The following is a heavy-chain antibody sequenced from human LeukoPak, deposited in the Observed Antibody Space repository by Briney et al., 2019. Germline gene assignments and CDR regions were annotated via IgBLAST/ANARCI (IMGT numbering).Heavy chain of an antibody. V-gene: IGHV5-51*01. Sequence: GASLQISCKGSGYSFTSYWIGWVRPMPGKGLEWMGIIYPGDSDTRYSPSFQGQVTISADKSISTAYLQWSSLKASDTAMYYCARHGILTGYAYDAFDIWGQGTMVTVSS. CDR2: IYPGDSDT. CDR3: ARHGILTGYAYDAFDI. CDR1: GYSFTSYW. D-gene: IGHD3-9*01. J-gene: IGHJ3*02.